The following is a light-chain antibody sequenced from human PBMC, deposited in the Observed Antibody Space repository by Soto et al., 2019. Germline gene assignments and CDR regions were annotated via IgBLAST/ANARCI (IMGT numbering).Light chain of an antibody. V-gene: IGKV1-39*01. Sequence: DIQMTQSPSSLSASVGDRVTITCRASQRINSYLNWYQQEPGKAPKLLIYGASSLQSGVPSRFSGSGSGTDFTLTISSLQPEDCATYCCQQSYSTILTFGGGTKVEIK. J-gene: IGKJ4*01. CDR3: QQSYSTILT. CDR2: GAS. CDR1: QRINSY.